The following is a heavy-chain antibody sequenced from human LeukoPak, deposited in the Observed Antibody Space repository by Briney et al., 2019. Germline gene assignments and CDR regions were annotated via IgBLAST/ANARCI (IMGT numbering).Heavy chain of an antibody. CDR3: ARHGTQWLRYPNFDY. J-gene: IGHJ4*02. Sequence: SETLSLTCTVSGGSISSYYWSWIRQPPGERLEWIGSIYYNGNTDYNPSLKSRVTISVDTSNNQFSLQLSSVTAADTAVYYCARHGTQWLRYPNFDYWGQGTLVTVSS. CDR1: GGSISSYY. V-gene: IGHV4-59*08. CDR2: IYYNGNT. D-gene: IGHD6-19*01.